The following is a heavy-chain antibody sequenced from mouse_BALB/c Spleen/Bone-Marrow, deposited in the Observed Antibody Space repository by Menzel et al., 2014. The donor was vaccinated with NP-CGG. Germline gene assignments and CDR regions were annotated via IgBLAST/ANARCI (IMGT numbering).Heavy chain of an antibody. Sequence: EVQLQQSGAELVKPGASVKLSCTASGFNIKDTYMHWVKQRPEQGLEWIGRIDPANGNTKYDPKFQGKATITADTSSNTAYLQLSSLTSEDTAVYYCPRCQLRRLLDYGGQGPSVTFSS. D-gene: IGHD2-12*01. CDR3: PRCQLRRLLDY. CDR1: GFNIKDTY. J-gene: IGHJ4*01. V-gene: IGHV14-3*02. CDR2: IDPANGNT.